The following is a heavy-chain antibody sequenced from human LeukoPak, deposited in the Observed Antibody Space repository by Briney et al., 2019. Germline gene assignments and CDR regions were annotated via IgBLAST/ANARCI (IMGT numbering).Heavy chain of an antibody. V-gene: IGHV3-66*01. D-gene: IGHD3-22*01. CDR2: IYSSGST. Sequence: GGSLRLSCAASGFTVSSNYMSWVRQAPGKGLEWVSVIYSSGSTYYADSVKGRFTISRDNSKNTLYLQMNSLRAEDTAVYYCVRDEWLLLRDWGQGTLVTVSS. CDR3: VRDEWLLLRD. J-gene: IGHJ4*02. CDR1: GFTVSSNY.